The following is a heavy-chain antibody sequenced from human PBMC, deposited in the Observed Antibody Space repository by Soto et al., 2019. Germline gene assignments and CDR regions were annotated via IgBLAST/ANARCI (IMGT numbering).Heavy chain of an antibody. J-gene: IGHJ5*02. CDR2: ITPDSGDT. CDR3: ARMDRSGSINWFDP. CDR1: GYTFASYG. Sequence: ASVKVSCKASGYTFASYGIDWVRQAPGQGLEWMGWITPDSGDTGYAQKFQGRVTMTRDTSISTAYMELSSLSSEDTAVYYCARMDRSGSINWFDPWGQGTLVTVSS. V-gene: IGHV1-8*01. D-gene: IGHD6-19*01.